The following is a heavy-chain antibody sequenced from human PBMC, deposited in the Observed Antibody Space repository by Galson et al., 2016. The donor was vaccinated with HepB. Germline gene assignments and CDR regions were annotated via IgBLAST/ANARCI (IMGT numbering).Heavy chain of an antibody. CDR1: GGSISTGGYY. D-gene: IGHD2-15*01. V-gene: IGHV4-61*02. CDR3: ARVSRGTLLSGSRNSDY. J-gene: IGHJ4*02. Sequence: TLSLTCSVSGGSISTGGYYWSWIRQPAGKGLQWIGRIYSSGGTNYNPSLKSRVSISLDTSKNQFSLKLTSVTAADTAVYYCARVSRGTLLSGSRNSDYWGQGTPVTVSS. CDR2: IYSSGGT.